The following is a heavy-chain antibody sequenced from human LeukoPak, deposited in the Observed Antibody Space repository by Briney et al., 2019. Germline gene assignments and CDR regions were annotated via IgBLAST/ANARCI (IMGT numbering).Heavy chain of an antibody. V-gene: IGHV3-72*01. CDR3: VRVSATYMGAFDI. CDR2: VRNKGKSYTT. CDR1: GFGLSGIT. J-gene: IGHJ3*02. D-gene: IGHD1-26*01. Sequence: GGSLRLSCVASGFGLSGITMNWVRQAPGKGLEWVGRVRNKGKSYTTDYAASVRGRFIISRDDSKNSLFLQMNSLKTEDTAVYYCVRVSATYMGAFDIWSQGTLVTVSS.